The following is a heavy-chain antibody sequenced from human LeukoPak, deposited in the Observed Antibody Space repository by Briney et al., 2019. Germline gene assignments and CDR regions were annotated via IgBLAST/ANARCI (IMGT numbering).Heavy chain of an antibody. Sequence: GGSLRLSCAASGFTFSNAWMSWVRQAPGQRLEWMGWINAGNGNTKYSQKFQGRVTITRDTSASTAYMELSSLRSEDTAVYYCARGPDGRILDYWGQGTLVTVSS. CDR3: ARGPDGRILDY. V-gene: IGHV1-3*01. J-gene: IGHJ4*02. CDR2: INAGNGNT. D-gene: IGHD1-14*01. CDR1: GFTFSNAW.